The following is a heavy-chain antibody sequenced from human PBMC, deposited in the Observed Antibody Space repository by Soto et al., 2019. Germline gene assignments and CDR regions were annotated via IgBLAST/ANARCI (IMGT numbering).Heavy chain of an antibody. Sequence: QVQLVESGGGVVQPGRSLRLSCAVSGFTLSNYAVHWVRQAPGKGLEWVAVISYDGSDQYHADSVKGRFTISRDISKNTVFLQMNNLGPEDTAVYYCAKDRLTDYYFDYWGQGTLVTVSS. CDR2: ISYDGSDQ. CDR3: AKDRLTDYYFDY. CDR1: GFTLSNYA. D-gene: IGHD3-9*01. J-gene: IGHJ4*02. V-gene: IGHV3-30*18.